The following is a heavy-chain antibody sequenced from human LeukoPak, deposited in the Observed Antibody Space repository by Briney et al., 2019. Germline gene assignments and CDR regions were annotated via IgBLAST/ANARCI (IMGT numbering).Heavy chain of an antibody. CDR3: ARDRGVDYCSGGSCSHYYYYMDV. D-gene: IGHD2-15*01. CDR2: INPNSGGT. Sequence: EASVKVPCKASGYTFTSYYIHWVRQAPGQGLEWMGWINPNSGGTNYAQKFQGRVTMTRDTSISTAYMELSRLRSDDTAVYYCARDRGVDYCSGGSCSHYYYYMDVWGKGTTVTISS. V-gene: IGHV1-2*02. CDR1: GYTFTSYY. J-gene: IGHJ6*03.